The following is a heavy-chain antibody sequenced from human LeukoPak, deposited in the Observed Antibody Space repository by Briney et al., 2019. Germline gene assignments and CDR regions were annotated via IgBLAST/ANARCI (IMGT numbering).Heavy chain of an antibody. D-gene: IGHD6-13*01. CDR3: APLPGIASAGVDS. V-gene: IGHV3-30*04. CDR2: ISYDESNK. Sequence: PGRSLRLSCAASGVTFSIYSMHWVRQAPGKGLEWVTTISYDESNKYYADSVKGRFTISRDNSKDTLYLQMTSLRVEDTAMYYCAPLPGIASAGVDSWGQGTLVTVSS. CDR1: GVTFSIYS. J-gene: IGHJ4*02.